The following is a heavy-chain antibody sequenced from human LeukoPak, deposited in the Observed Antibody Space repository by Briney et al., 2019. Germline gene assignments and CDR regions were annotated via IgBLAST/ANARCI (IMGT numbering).Heavy chain of an antibody. D-gene: IGHD1-26*01. Sequence: SVKVSCKASGGTFSSYAISWVRQAPGRGLEWMGRIIPIFGIANYAQKFQGRVTITADKSTSTAYMELSSLRSEDTAVYYCARDAGVGAAPEDAFDIWGQGTMVTVSS. CDR3: ARDAGVGAAPEDAFDI. J-gene: IGHJ3*02. CDR1: GGTFSSYA. CDR2: IIPIFGIA. V-gene: IGHV1-69*04.